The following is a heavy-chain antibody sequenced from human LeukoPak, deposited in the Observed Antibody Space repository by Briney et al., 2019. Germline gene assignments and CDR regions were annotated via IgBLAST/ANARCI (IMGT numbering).Heavy chain of an antibody. Sequence: GGSLRLSCAASGFTFSSYAMSWVRQAPGKGLEWVSSISGSGSSTFYADSVKGRFTISRDNSKNTLYLRLNSLRAEDTAIYYCATRECSSTSCYGYYYYMDVWGKGTTVTVSS. CDR2: ISGSGSST. J-gene: IGHJ6*03. CDR1: GFTFSSYA. D-gene: IGHD2-2*01. V-gene: IGHV3-23*01. CDR3: ATRECSSTSCYGYYYYMDV.